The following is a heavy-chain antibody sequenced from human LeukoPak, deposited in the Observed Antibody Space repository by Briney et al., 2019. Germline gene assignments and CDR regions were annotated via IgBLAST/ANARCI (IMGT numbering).Heavy chain of an antibody. J-gene: IGHJ4*02. CDR2: IKQDGSEK. CDR1: GFTFSNDW. D-gene: IGHD3-10*01. CDR3: ASDGSGTYYNSPIDY. Sequence: GGSLRLSCAASGFTFSNDWMSWVRQAPGQGLEWVTNIKQDGSEKYYVDSVKSRFTISRDNAKNSLYLQMNSLRAEDTAVYYCASDGSGTYYNSPIDYWGQGTLVTVSS. V-gene: IGHV3-7*01.